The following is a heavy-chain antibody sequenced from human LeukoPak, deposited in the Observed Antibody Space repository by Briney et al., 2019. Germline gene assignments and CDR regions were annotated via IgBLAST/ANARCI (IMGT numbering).Heavy chain of an antibody. Sequence: ASVKVSCKASGYTFTSYGISWGRQAPGQGLEWMGWISAYNGNTNYAQKLQGRVTMTTDASTSTAYMELRSLRSDDTAVYYCARDPPRITIFGVVPLHRMDVWGQGTTVTVSS. D-gene: IGHD3-3*01. J-gene: IGHJ6*02. V-gene: IGHV1-18*01. CDR1: GYTFTSYG. CDR2: ISAYNGNT. CDR3: ARDPPRITIFGVVPLHRMDV.